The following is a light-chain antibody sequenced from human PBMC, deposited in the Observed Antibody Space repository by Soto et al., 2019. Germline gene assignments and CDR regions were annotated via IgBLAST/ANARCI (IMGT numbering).Light chain of an antibody. J-gene: IGKJ4*01. CDR2: GAS. CDR1: QSVSSN. CDR3: QQYIRWPLT. Sequence: EIVMTQSPATLSVSPGTRAPLSCRASQSVSSNLAWYQQHPGQAPSLLIYGASTRATGTPARVSGSGSGTEFTLTISSLQSEDFAVYYCQQYIRWPLTFGGGTKVDIK. V-gene: IGKV3-15*01.